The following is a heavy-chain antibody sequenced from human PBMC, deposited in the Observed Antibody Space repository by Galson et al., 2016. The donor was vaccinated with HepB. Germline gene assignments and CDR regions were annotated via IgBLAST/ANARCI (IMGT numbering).Heavy chain of an antibody. CDR1: GFTFSDSF. CDR3: VRQHCTTIPCESPDS. V-gene: IGHV3-73*01. D-gene: IGHD2-8*01. Sequence: SLRLSCAASGFTFSDSFIHWVRKASGTGLEWVGHIRNNPYNYATKYAAPVKGRFTISRDDSGTAAYLQMNSLNTEDTAVYYCVRQHCTTIPCESPDSWGQGTLVTGSS. J-gene: IGHJ4*02. CDR2: IRNNPYNYAT.